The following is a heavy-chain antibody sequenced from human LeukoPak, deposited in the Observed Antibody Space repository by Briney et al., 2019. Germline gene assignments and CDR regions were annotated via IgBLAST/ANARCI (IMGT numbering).Heavy chain of an antibody. CDR2: ICRVENT. V-gene: IGHV4-4*07. Sequence: SETLSLTYTVVAGSISSSYWSWIRQPAGKGLEWIGRICRVENTNYNPSLKSRITMSLDTSKNQFSLKLSSVTAADTAVFCCARDLPYPMDAFDIWGQGTMVTVSS. CDR1: AGSISSSY. CDR3: ARDLPYPMDAFDI. J-gene: IGHJ3*02.